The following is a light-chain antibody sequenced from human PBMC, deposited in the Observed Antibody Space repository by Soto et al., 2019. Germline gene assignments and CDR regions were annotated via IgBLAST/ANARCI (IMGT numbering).Light chain of an antibody. CDR2: GAS. V-gene: IGKV3-20*01. J-gene: IGKJ1*01. CDR3: QQYGSSPSWT. CDR1: QSINSNY. Sequence: DIVLTQSPSTLSMSPGERAPLSCRASQSINSNYLAWYQQKPGQAPRLLIYGASSRATGIPDRFSGSGSGTDFTLTISRLEPEDFAVYYCQQYGSSPSWTFGQGTKVDIK.